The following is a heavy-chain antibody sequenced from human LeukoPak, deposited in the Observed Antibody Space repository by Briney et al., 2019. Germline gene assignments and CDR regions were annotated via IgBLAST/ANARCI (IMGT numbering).Heavy chain of an antibody. V-gene: IGHV3-48*02. Sequence: GGSLRLSCAASGFTFSNYSMSWVRQAPGKGLEWVSYISSSSSTIYYADSAKGRFTISRDNAKNSLYLQMNSLRDEDTAVYYCARDRARRELPNFDYWGQGTLVTVSS. D-gene: IGHD1-7*01. CDR3: ARDRARRELPNFDY. CDR2: ISSSSSTI. J-gene: IGHJ4*02. CDR1: GFTFSNYS.